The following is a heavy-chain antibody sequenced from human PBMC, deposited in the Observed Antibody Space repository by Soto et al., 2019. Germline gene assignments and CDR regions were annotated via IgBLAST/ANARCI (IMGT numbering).Heavy chain of an antibody. J-gene: IGHJ5*01. Sequence: SETLSLTCTVSGDSISSGNYFWSWIRQPPGKGLEWIGHIYYTGSTHYNPSLKSRTTISVDTSKNQFSLRLSSVTAADTAVYYCARPLVIHYNRPDSWGQGTPVTVSS. D-gene: IGHD3-22*01. CDR1: GDSISSGNYF. V-gene: IGHV4-30-4*01. CDR2: IYYTGST. CDR3: ARPLVIHYNRPDS.